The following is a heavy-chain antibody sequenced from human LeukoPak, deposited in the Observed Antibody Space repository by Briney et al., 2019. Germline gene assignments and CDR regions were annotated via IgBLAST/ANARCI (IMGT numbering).Heavy chain of an antibody. CDR2: IYHSGST. J-gene: IGHJ5*02. D-gene: IGHD3-22*01. CDR3: ARVDSEKYYYDSSGYYLVYNWFDP. Sequence: SETLSLTCAVSVGSISSGGYSWSWIRQPPGKGLEWIGYIYHSGSTYYNPSLKSRVTISVDRSKNQFSLQLSSVTAADTAVYYCARVDSEKYYYDSSGYYLVYNWFDPWGQGTLVTVSS. V-gene: IGHV4-30-2*01. CDR1: VGSISSGGYS.